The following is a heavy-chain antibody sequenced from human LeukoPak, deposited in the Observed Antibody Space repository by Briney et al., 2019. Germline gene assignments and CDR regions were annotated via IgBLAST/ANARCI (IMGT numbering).Heavy chain of an antibody. V-gene: IGHV3-11*01. CDR1: GFTFSDYY. CDR3: ARDRDGYSYGSYYYYYGMDV. D-gene: IGHD5-18*01. CDR2: ISSRGSTI. Sequence: GGCLRLSCAESGFTFSDYYMSWGRQAPGEGGGGVSYISSRGSTIYYADSVKGRFTISRDNAKNSLYLQMNSLRAEDTAVYYCARDRDGYSYGSYYYYYGMDVWGQGPTVTVSS. J-gene: IGHJ6*02.